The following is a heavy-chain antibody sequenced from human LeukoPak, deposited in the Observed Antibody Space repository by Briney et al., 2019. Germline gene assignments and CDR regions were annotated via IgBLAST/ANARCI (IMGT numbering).Heavy chain of an antibody. CDR3: IGSGGWPGY. Sequence: GCSLSLSCAASGFLFSSYWMHWLRKATGKGLVWVSRMASDGSTVYADSVKGRFTITRDNANDTVYLPMNSLTAEDTAVYYCIGSGGWPGYWGQGTLVTVSS. V-gene: IGHV3-74*01. CDR1: GFLFSSYW. CDR2: MASDGST. D-gene: IGHD1-26*01. J-gene: IGHJ4*02.